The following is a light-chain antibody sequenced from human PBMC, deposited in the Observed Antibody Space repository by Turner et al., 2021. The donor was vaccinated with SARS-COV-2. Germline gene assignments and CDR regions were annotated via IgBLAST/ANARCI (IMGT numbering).Light chain of an antibody. CDR2: KDS. CDR1: ALPKHY. J-gene: IGLJ3*02. V-gene: IGLV3-25*02. CDR3: QSADSSGTSWV. Sequence: SYELTQPPSVSVSPGQTARNTCSGDALPKHYAYWYQQKPGQAPVLVIYKDSERPSGIPERFSGSSSGTTVTLTISGVQAEDEADYYCQSADSSGTSWVFGGGTKLTVL.